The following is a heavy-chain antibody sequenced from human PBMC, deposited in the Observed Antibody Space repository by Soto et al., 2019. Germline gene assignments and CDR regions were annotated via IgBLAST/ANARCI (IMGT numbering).Heavy chain of an antibody. D-gene: IGHD6-19*01. CDR2: IAPSDPYT. Sequence: GESLKISCKGSGYSFTSYWITCVRQMPGKGLEWMGRIAPSDPYTKYSPSFQGHVTMSADKSISTVYLQWSSLKASDTAIYYCARPRQRSSSAWYVSGYGMEVWGQGTTVTVSS. J-gene: IGHJ6*02. V-gene: IGHV5-10-1*01. CDR1: GYSFTSYW. CDR3: ARPRQRSSSAWYVSGYGMEV.